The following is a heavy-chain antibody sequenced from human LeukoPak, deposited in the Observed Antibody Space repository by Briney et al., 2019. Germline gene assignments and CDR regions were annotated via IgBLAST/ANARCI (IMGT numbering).Heavy chain of an antibody. Sequence: SETLSLTCAVYGGSFSGYYWSWIRQPPGKGLEWIGEINHSGSTNYNPSLKSRVTISVDTFKNQFSLKLSSVTAADTAVYYCARGHYGSGSYPTTHYYYGMDVWGQGTTVTVS. V-gene: IGHV4-34*01. CDR3: ARGHYGSGSYPTTHYYYGMDV. D-gene: IGHD3-10*01. J-gene: IGHJ6*02. CDR2: INHSGST. CDR1: GGSFSGYY.